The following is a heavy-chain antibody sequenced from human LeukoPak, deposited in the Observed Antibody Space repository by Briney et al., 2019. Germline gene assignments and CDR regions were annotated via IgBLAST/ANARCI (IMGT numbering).Heavy chain of an antibody. D-gene: IGHD2-15*01. J-gene: IGHJ4*02. CDR3: AKRGYCSVASCSQTPYYFDH. CDR2: IKQDGTEK. V-gene: IGHV3-7*03. CDR1: GFTFSDYW. Sequence: GGSLRLSCAASGFTFSDYWMNWVRQAPGKGLEWVAIIKQDGTEKLYVDSVKGRFTISRDNAKNSLYLQMNSLRAEDTAVYYCAKRGYCSVASCSQTPYYFDHWGQGTLVTVSS.